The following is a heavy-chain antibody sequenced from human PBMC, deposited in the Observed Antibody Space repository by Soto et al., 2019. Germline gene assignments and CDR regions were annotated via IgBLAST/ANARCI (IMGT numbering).Heavy chain of an antibody. CDR2: ISSTGKNI. V-gene: IGHV3-11*01. CDR1: GFTFIDYY. J-gene: IGHJ4*02. Sequence: QVRLVDSGGDLVKPGESLRLSCVASGFTFIDYYMNWVRQAPGKGLEWASYISSTGKNIYYSDSVKGRFIVSRDNAKNSLFLQMNSLTVDDTAIYYCGRSHGAGSYWGRGTRVTVSS. D-gene: IGHD4-17*01. CDR3: GRSHGAGSY.